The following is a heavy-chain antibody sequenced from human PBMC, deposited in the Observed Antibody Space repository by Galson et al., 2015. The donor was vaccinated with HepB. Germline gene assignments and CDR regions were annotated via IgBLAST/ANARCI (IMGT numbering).Heavy chain of an antibody. V-gene: IGHV1-24*01. CDR2: FDPEDGET. CDR3: ATDKLELRYYYYGMDV. J-gene: IGHJ6*02. Sequence: SVKVSCKVSGYTLTELSMHWVRQAPGKGLEWMGGFDPEDGETIYAQKFQGRVTMTEDTSTDTAYMELSSLRSEDTAVYYCATDKLELRYYYYGMDVWGQGTTVTVSS. D-gene: IGHD1-26*01. CDR1: GYTLTELS.